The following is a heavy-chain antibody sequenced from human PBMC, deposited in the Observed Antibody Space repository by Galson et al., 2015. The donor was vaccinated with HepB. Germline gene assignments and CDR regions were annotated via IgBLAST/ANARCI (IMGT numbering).Heavy chain of an antibody. CDR3: ARETPDTYYFDY. J-gene: IGHJ4*02. D-gene: IGHD2-15*01. Sequence: SVKVSCKASGYTLTNYHFHWVRQAPGQGPEWMGKIFAGGGSTRYAERFRGRVTLTRDSSTSTIYMEVSSLRSDDTVVYYCARETPDTYYFDYWGQGTLVTVSS. CDR1: GYTLTNYH. CDR2: IFAGGGST. V-gene: IGHV1-46*01.